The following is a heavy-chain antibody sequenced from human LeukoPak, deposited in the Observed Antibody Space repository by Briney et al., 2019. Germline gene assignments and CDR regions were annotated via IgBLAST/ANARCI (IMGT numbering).Heavy chain of an antibody. CDR1: GGSISSYY. V-gene: IGHV4-59*08. Sequence: SETLSLTCTVSGGSISSYYWSWIRHPPGKGLEWVGYIYYSGSTNYNTSLKSRVTLSVDTSKNKFSLKLSSVTAADTAVYYCARHQLAYSSGWYFNYWGQGTLVTVSS. CDR2: IYYSGST. CDR3: ARHQLAYSSGWYFNY. D-gene: IGHD6-19*01. J-gene: IGHJ4*02.